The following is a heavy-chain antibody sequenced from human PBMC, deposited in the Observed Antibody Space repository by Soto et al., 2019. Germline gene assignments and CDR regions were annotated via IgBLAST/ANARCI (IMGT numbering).Heavy chain of an antibody. Sequence: QITLKESGPTLVKPTQTLTLTCTFSGFSLSTSAVGVGWIRQPPGKALEWLALIYWDDDKHYSPSLESRHTITSDTSKNQVVLTMTNRDPVDTATYYCAHRRGRHARGITSTYYFDYWGQGTLVTVSS. D-gene: IGHD3-10*02. V-gene: IGHV2-5*02. CDR1: GFSLSTSAVG. CDR3: AHRRGRHARGITSTYYFDY. CDR2: IYWDDDK. J-gene: IGHJ4*02.